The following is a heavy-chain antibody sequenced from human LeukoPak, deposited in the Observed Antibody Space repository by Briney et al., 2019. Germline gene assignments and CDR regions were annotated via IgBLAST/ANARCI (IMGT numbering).Heavy chain of an antibody. CDR2: INHSGST. CDR3: ATWVYYYGSGSYYLNDY. CDR1: GGSFSGYY. D-gene: IGHD3-10*01. Sequence: PSETLSLTCAVYGGSFSGYYWSWIRQPPGKGLEWIGEINHSGSTNYNPSLKSRVTISVDTSKNQFSLKLSSVTAADTAVYYCATWVYYYGSGSYYLNDYWGQGTLVTVSS. J-gene: IGHJ4*02. V-gene: IGHV4-34*01.